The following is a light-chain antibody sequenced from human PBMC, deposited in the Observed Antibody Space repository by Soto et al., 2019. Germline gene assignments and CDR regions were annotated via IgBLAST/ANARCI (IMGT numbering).Light chain of an antibody. V-gene: IGLV1-44*01. CDR3: VAWDNSLNGRV. Sequence: QSVLTQPPSASGTPGQRVTICCSGSSSNIGSNTVNWYQQLPGTAPKLLIYSNNQRPSGVPDRFSGSKSGTSASLAISGLQSEDAADYYCVAWDNSLNGRVFGGGTKLTVL. J-gene: IGLJ3*02. CDR1: SSNIGSNT. CDR2: SNN.